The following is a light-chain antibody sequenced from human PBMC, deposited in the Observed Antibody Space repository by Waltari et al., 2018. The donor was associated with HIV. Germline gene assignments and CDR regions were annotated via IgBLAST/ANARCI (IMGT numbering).Light chain of an antibody. Sequence: EIVLTQSPATLSSSPGERATLSCRASQSVSSYLAWYQQKPGQAPRLLIYYASNRATGIPARFSGSGSGTDFTLTISSLEPEDFAVYYCQQRSNWPPLTFGGGTKVEIK. J-gene: IGKJ4*01. CDR2: YAS. CDR1: QSVSSY. V-gene: IGKV3-11*01. CDR3: QQRSNWPPLT.